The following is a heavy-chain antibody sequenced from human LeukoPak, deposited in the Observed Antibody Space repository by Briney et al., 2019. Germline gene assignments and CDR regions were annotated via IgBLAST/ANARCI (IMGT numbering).Heavy chain of an antibody. CDR2: IYYSGST. J-gene: IGHJ4*02. D-gene: IGHD3-10*01. Sequence: PSETLSLTCTVSGGSISSSNYYWGWIRQPPGKGLEWIGSIYYSGSTYYNPSLKSRVTISVDTSKNQFSLKLSSVTAADTAVYYCARLYYYGSGSYYKFWDYWGQGTLVTVSS. CDR1: GGSISSSNYY. V-gene: IGHV4-39*01. CDR3: ARLYYYGSGSYYKFWDY.